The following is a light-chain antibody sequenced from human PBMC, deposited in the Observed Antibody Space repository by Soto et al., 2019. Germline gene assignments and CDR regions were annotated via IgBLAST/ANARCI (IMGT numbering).Light chain of an antibody. J-gene: IGKJ1*01. CDR2: DAS. CDR1: QSVSSSY. CDR3: QQRSHWVT. Sequence: EIVLTQSACTLSLSPGERATLSWRASQSVSSSYLAWYQQKPGLAPRPLIYDASTRATGIPARFSGSGSGTDFTLTISSLEPEDFAVYYCQQRSHWVTFGQGTKVDIK. V-gene: IGKV3D-20*02.